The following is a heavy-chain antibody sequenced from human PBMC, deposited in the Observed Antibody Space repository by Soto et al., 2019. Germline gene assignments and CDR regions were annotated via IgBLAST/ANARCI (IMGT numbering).Heavy chain of an antibody. D-gene: IGHD6-19*01. CDR3: ARSSGWYEAEAFDM. CDR2: LSRSGNTI. J-gene: IGHJ3*02. CDR1: GFTFGDYE. Sequence: QVQLVESGGGLVQPGGSLRLSCAASGFTFGDYEMSWIRQAAGKGPEWVSFLSRSGNTIYYADTVKGRFRISRDNAENSLYLQMECLRVEDTATYFCARSSGWYEAEAFDMWGQGTMVTVSA. V-gene: IGHV3-11*01.